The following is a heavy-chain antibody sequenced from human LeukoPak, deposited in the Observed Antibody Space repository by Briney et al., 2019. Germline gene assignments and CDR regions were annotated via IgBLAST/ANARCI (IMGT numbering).Heavy chain of an antibody. V-gene: IGHV5-51*01. CDR1: GYSFTSHW. D-gene: IGHD3-22*01. CDR2: IYPGDSDT. Sequence: GESLKISCKGSGYSFTSHWIGWVRQMPGKGLEWMGIIYPGDSDTRYSPFFQGQVTISADKSISTAYLQWSSLKASDTAMYYCARGEGYYYDSSGLVAPFDYWGQGTLVTVSS. J-gene: IGHJ4*02. CDR3: ARGEGYYYDSSGLVAPFDY.